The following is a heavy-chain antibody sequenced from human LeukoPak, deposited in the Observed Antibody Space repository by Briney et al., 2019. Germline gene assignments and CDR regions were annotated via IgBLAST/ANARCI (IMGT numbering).Heavy chain of an antibody. Sequence: SETLSLTCAVYGGSFSGYYWSWIRQPPGKGLEWIGEINHSGSTNYNPSLKSRVTISVDTSKNQFSLKLSSVTAADTAVYYCARDRYYDSSGYYPVELDYWGQRTLVTVSS. CDR3: ARDRYYDSSGYYPVELDY. V-gene: IGHV4-34*01. CDR1: GGSFSGYY. D-gene: IGHD3-22*01. CDR2: INHSGST. J-gene: IGHJ4*02.